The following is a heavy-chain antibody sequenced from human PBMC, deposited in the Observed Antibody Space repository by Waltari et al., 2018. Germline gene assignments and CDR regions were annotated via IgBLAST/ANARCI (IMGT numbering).Heavy chain of an antibody. CDR3: ARSSRESGYSYGYRTATDY. Sequence: EVQLVQSGAEVKKPGESLKISCKGSGYSFTSYWIGWVRQLPGKGLEWMGSILPGDSYTRSSRSFQGQVTISADKSISTAYLQWSSLKASDTAMYYCARSSRESGYSYGYRTATDYWGQGTLVTVSS. CDR2: ILPGDSYT. J-gene: IGHJ4*02. CDR1: GYSFTSYW. D-gene: IGHD5-18*01. V-gene: IGHV5-51*03.